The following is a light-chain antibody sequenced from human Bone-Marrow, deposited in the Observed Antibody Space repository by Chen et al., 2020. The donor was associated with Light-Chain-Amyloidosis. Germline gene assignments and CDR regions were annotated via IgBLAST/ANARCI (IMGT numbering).Light chain of an antibody. CDR2: AND. Sequence: QSVLTQPPSVSAAPGQKVTISCSGSTSNIGSNHISWYQQLPGTAPKLLIYANDKRPSGIPDRVSGSKSGTSGTLGISGLQTGDEADYYCGAWDNSLSALVFGGGTKLTVL. CDR1: TSNIGSNH. J-gene: IGLJ2*01. CDR3: GAWDNSLSALV. V-gene: IGLV1-51*01.